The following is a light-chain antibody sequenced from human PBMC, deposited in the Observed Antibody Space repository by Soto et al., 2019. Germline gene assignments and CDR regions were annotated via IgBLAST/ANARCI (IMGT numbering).Light chain of an antibody. CDR3: QQYDTYPRT. Sequence: DIQMTQSPSTLSASVGDRVTITCRASQSISSWLAWYQQKPGKAPKLLIYKASDLGGGVPSRFSGNGSGTEFTLTISSLQPDDFATYYCQQYDTYPRTFGQGTKVEIK. CDR1: QSISSW. V-gene: IGKV1-5*03. J-gene: IGKJ1*01. CDR2: KAS.